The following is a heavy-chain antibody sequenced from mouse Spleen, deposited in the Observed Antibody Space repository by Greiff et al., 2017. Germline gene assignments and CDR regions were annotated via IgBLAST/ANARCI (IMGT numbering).Heavy chain of an antibody. CDR3: TTWFRYAMDY. V-gene: IGHV14-4*01. J-gene: IGHJ4*01. CDR1: GFNIKDDY. CDR2: IDPENGDT. D-gene: IGHD2-2*01. Sequence: VQLQQSGAELVRPGASVKLSCTASGFNIKDDYMHWVKQRPEQGLEWIGWIDPENGDTEYASKFQGKATITADTSSNTAYLQLSSLTSEDTAVYYCTTWFRYAMDYWGQGTSVTVSS.